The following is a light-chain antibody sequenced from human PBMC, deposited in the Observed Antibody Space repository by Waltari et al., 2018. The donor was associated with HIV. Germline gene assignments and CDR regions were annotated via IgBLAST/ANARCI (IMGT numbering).Light chain of an antibody. CDR3: QQYYTTPWR. Sequence: DIQMTQSPSSLSASVGDRVTITCRASQSISSYLNWYQQKPGKAPKLLIYAASSLQSGVPSRFSGSGSGTDFTLTISSLQAEDVAVYYCQQYYTTPWRFGPGTKVDIK. J-gene: IGKJ3*01. CDR2: AAS. V-gene: IGKV1-39*01. CDR1: QSISSY.